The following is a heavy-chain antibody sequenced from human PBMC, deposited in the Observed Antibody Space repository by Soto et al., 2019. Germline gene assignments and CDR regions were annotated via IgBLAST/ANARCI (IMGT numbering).Heavy chain of an antibody. CDR3: VRTGGSYSPAYFDL. CDR2: IYPADSDT. Sequence: XESLKVSCQCSGYSFASYWIGLVLQMPGKGLEWMGIIYPADSDTRYSPSFQGQVTISADKSVSSAYLQWSSLKASDTAMYYCVRTGGSYSPAYFDLWGRGTLVTVSS. D-gene: IGHD1-26*01. CDR1: GYSFASYW. V-gene: IGHV5-51*01. J-gene: IGHJ2*01.